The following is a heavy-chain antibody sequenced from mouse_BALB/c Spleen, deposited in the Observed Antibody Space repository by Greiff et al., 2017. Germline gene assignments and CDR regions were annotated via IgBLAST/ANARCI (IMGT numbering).Heavy chain of an antibody. CDR3: ARPYYRYDGVGAMDY. J-gene: IGHJ4*01. CDR1: GFTFSSYT. D-gene: IGHD2-14*01. CDR2: ISNGGGST. V-gene: IGHV5-12-2*01. Sequence: EVKLMESGGGLVQPGGSLKLSCAASGFTFSSYTMSWVRQTPEKRLEWVAYISNGGGSTYYPDTVKGRFTISRDNAKNTLYLQMSSLKSEDTAMYYCARPYYRYDGVGAMDYWGQGTSVTVSS.